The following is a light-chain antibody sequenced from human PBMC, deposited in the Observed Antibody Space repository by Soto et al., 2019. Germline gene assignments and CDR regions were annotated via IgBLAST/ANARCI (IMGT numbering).Light chain of an antibody. CDR2: GAS. Sequence: EIVLRRSPGTLSLSPGDRATLSCRASQTIGRNFLAWYQQKPGQAPRLLIYGASIRATGIPDRFSVSGSGTDVTLTISRLEPEDCGVYYCQHYASLPTTFGQGTKLEIK. J-gene: IGKJ2*01. V-gene: IGKV3-20*01. CDR3: QHYASLPTT. CDR1: QTIGRNF.